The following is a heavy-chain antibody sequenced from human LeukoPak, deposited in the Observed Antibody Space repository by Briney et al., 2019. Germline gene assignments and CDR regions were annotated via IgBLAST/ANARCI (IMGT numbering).Heavy chain of an antibody. V-gene: IGHV4-34*01. CDR1: GGSFSGYY. J-gene: IGHJ3*02. Sequence: PSETLSLTCAVYGGSFSGYYWSWIRQPPGKGLEWIGEINHSGSTNYNPSLKSRVTISVDTSKNQFSLKLSSVTAADTAVYYCARQAYGDSPGADDAFDIWGQGTMVTVSS. CDR3: ARQAYGDSPGADDAFDI. D-gene: IGHD4-17*01. CDR2: INHSGST.